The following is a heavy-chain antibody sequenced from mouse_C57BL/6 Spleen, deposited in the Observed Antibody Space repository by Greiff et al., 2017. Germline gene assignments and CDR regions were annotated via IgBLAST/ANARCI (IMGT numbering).Heavy chain of an antibody. CDR2: ISNWAYSI. J-gene: IGHJ1*03. CDR3: ARLGRYWYFDV. CDR1: GFTFSDYG. Sequence: EVHLVESGGGLVQPGGSLKLSCAASGFTFSDYGMAWVRQAPRKGPEWVAFISNWAYSIYYGDTVTGRSTISRENAKNTLYLEMSSLRSADTAMDYCARLGRYWYFDVWGTGTTVTVSS. V-gene: IGHV5-15*01.